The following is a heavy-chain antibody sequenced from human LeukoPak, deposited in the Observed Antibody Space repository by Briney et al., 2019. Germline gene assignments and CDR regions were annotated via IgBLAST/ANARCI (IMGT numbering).Heavy chain of an antibody. CDR1: GYTFTSYG. CDR3: ARGPLYYDILTGYYTEGGAFDI. Sequence: ASVKVACKASGYTFTSYGISWVRQAPGQGLEWMGWISAYNGNANYAQKLQGRVTMTTDTSTSTAYMELRSLRSDDTAMYYCARGPLYYDILTGYYTEGGAFDIWGQGTMVTVSS. CDR2: ISAYNGNA. J-gene: IGHJ3*02. D-gene: IGHD3-9*01. V-gene: IGHV1-18*04.